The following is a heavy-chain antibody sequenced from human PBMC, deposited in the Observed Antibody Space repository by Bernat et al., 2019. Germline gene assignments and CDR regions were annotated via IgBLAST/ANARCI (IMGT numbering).Heavy chain of an antibody. CDR2: MYYSGST. CDR3: AREGYCSGGSCFNWFDP. Sequence: QVQLQESGPGLVKPSETLSLTCTVSGGSMRSYYWSWIRQPPGKGLEWVGYMYYSGSTRYNPSLESRLTIAIDTSKNQFSLKPSSVTAADTAVYYCAREGYCSGGSCFNWFDPWGQGTLVTVSS. CDR1: GGSMRSYY. J-gene: IGHJ5*02. D-gene: IGHD2-15*01. V-gene: IGHV4-59*01.